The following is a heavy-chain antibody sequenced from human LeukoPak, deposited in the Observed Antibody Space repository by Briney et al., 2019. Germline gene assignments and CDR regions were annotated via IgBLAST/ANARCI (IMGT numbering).Heavy chain of an antibody. J-gene: IGHJ3*02. V-gene: IGHV4-39*01. CDR2: IYSGGIT. CDR1: GGSISSSSYY. CDR3: ARHSRSGSGGYENAFDI. D-gene: IGHD5-12*01. Sequence: SETLSLTCTVSGGSISSSSYYWDWIRQSPGKGLEWIGNIYSGGITYYTPSLKSRVTISVDTSKNQFSLKLSSVTAADTAIYFCARHSRSGSGGYENAFDIWGQGTMVTVSS.